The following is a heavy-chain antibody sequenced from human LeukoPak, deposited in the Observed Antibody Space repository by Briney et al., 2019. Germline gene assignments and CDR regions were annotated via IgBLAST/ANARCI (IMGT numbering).Heavy chain of an antibody. Sequence: ESGPTLVKPTQTLTLTCTFSGFSLSTSGVGVGWIRQPPGKALEWLALIYWDDDKRYSPSLKSRLTITKDTSKNQVVLTMTNMDPVDTATYYCAHRRGYYDDTGHYSGHFDYWGQGTLVTVSS. CDR1: GFSLSTSGVG. V-gene: IGHV2-5*02. CDR2: IYWDDDK. CDR3: AHRRGYYDDTGHYSGHFDY. D-gene: IGHD3-22*01. J-gene: IGHJ4*02.